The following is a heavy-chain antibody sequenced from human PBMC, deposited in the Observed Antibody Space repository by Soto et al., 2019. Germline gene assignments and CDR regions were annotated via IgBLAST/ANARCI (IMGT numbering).Heavy chain of an antibody. Sequence: PSETLSLTCGVSGDSITSTSYWSWVRQPPGKGLEWIGEIYHSGGTNSNPSLKSRVTMSVDKSKNQFSLRLSSVTAADTALYYCARVSKDPSGYYYGAFDIWGQGTMVTVSS. J-gene: IGHJ3*02. CDR3: ARVSKDPSGYYYGAFDI. D-gene: IGHD3-22*01. CDR1: GDSITSTSY. V-gene: IGHV4-4*02. CDR2: IYHSGGT.